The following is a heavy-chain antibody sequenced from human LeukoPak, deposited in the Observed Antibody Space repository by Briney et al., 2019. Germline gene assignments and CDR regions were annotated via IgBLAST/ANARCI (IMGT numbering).Heavy chain of an antibody. V-gene: IGHV1-2*02. D-gene: IGHD3-3*01. CDR2: INPNSGGT. CDR3: ARVDFWSGYSFDP. J-gene: IGHJ5*02. Sequence: ASVKVSCKASGYTFTGYYMHWVRQAPGQGLEWMGWINPNSGGTNYAQKFQGRVTMTRDTSISTAYMELSRLRSDDTAVYYCARVDFWSGYSFDPWGQGTLVTVSS. CDR1: GYTFTGYY.